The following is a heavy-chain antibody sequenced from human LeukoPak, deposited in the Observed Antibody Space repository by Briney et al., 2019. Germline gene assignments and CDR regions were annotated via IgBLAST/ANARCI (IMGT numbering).Heavy chain of an antibody. Sequence: GGSLRLSCSVSGFTFSSYGMHWVRQAPGKGLEWVAVIWYDGSNKYYADTVKGRFTISRDNSKNTLYLQMNSLRAEDTAVYYCARAHGDYPFDYWGQGTLVTVSS. CDR2: IWYDGSNK. V-gene: IGHV3-33*08. J-gene: IGHJ4*02. CDR1: GFTFSSYG. D-gene: IGHD4-17*01. CDR3: ARAHGDYPFDY.